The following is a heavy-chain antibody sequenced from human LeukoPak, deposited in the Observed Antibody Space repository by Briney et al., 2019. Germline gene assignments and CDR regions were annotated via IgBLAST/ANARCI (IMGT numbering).Heavy chain of an antibody. V-gene: IGHV4-59*12. D-gene: IGHD1-1*01. Sequence: SETLSLTCTVSGGSISSYYWSWIRQPPGKGLEWIGYIYYSGSTNYNPSLKSRVTISVDTSKNQFSLKLSSVTAADTAVYYCARDRGTWNDDGFDYWGQGILVTVSS. CDR3: ARDRGTWNDDGFDY. CDR1: GGSISSYY. J-gene: IGHJ4*02. CDR2: IYYSGST.